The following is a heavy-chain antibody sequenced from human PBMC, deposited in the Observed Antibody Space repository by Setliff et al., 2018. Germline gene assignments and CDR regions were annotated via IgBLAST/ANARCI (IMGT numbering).Heavy chain of an antibody. CDR3: ARAFYLEWLLFDY. J-gene: IGHJ4*02. CDR2: IYYSGST. Sequence: KPSETLSLTCTVSGGSISSHYWSWIRQPPGKGLEWIGYIYYSGSTNYNPSLKSRVTISVDTSKNQFSLKLSSVTAADTAVYYCARAFYLEWLLFDYWGQGTLVTVSS. V-gene: IGHV4-59*11. D-gene: IGHD3-3*01. CDR1: GGSISSHY.